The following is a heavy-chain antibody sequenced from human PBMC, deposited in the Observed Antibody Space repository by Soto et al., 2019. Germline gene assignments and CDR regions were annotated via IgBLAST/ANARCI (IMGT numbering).Heavy chain of an antibody. CDR3: AKVGYDYICGSYRGPDPFQI. CDR1: GFMYINYA. J-gene: IGHJ3*02. Sequence: EVQLLESGGGLVQPGGSLRLSCAASGFMYINYAMTWVRQAPGKGLEWVSAISGGGGSTYYADSVKGRFTISRDNSKNSLYLQMNSLRAEDTAVYYCAKVGYDYICGSYRGPDPFQIWGQGTMVTVSS. D-gene: IGHD3-16*02. V-gene: IGHV3-23*01. CDR2: ISGGGGST.